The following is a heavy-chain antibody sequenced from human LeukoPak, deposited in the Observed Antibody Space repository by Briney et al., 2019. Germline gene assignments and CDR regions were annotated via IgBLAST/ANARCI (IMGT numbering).Heavy chain of an antibody. CDR3: ARGFYCNGGTCGGIDY. D-gene: IGHD2-15*01. CDR1: GFSFRSYW. J-gene: IGHJ4*02. V-gene: IGHV3-7*02. Sequence: GGSLILSCAASGFSFRSYWMSWVRLAPGKGLEWVANIKQDGSEKYYVDSVKGRFTISRDNAKNSLYLQMNSLRPEDTAIYYCARGFYCNGGTCGGIDYWGQGALVTVSS. CDR2: IKQDGSEK.